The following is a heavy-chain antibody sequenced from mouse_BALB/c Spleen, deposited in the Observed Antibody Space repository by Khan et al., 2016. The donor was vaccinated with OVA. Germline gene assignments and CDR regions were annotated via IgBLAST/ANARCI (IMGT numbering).Heavy chain of an antibody. J-gene: IGHJ3*01. CDR2: IYPGNSDT. Sequence: EVQLVESGTVLVRPGASVKMSCKASGYSFTSYLIHWVKQRPGQGLEWIDDIYPGNSDTTYNQKFKDKATLTAGTSANTAYMQLSSLTSEDSAVYNCARGGYSSFAYWGQGTLVTVSA. CDR3: ARGGYSSFAY. CDR1: GYSFTSYL. V-gene: IGHV1-5*01. D-gene: IGHD1-3*01.